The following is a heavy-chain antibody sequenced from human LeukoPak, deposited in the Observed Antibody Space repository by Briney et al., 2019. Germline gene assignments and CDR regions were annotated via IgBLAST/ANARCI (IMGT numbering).Heavy chain of an antibody. J-gene: IGHJ4*02. D-gene: IGHD2-15*01. CDR1: GGSISSSNW. CDR3: ARRGCSGGSCYSGFDY. CDR2: IYHSGST. V-gene: IGHV4-4*02. Sequence: SETLSLTCAVSGGSISSSNWWSWVRQPPGKGLEWVGEIYHSGSTNYNPSLKSRVTISVHKSNNQFSLKLSSVPAADTAVYYCARRGCSGGSCYSGFDYWGQGTLVTVSS.